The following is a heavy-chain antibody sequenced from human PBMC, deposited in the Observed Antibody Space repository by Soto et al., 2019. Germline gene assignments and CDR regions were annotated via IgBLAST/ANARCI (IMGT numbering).Heavy chain of an antibody. CDR3: ARVLGEWGYYYCGMDV. D-gene: IGHD3-16*01. CDR2: IYYSGST. J-gene: IGHJ6*02. Sequence: QVQLQESGPGLVKPSETLSLTYTVSGGSISSYYWSWIRQPPGKGLEWIGYIYYSGSTNYNPSLKSRVSISVDTSKHQFSLKLSSVTAADTAVYYCARVLGEWGYYYCGMDVWGQGTTVTVSS. V-gene: IGHV4-59*01. CDR1: GGSISSYY.